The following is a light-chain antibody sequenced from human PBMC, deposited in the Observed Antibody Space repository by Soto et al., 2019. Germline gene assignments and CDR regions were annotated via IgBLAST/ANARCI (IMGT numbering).Light chain of an antibody. CDR3: NQYRNCHRT. Sequence: DIVLTQSPATRSVSPGDRVTLSCRASQSVDINLAWYQQRPGQATRLLVYGASTKATDMPGRFSGRGSGKDFTLNINNLQFEDFAVYYVNQYRNCHRTFPXGT. CDR1: QSVDIN. CDR2: GAS. J-gene: IGKJ1*01. V-gene: IGKV3-15*01.